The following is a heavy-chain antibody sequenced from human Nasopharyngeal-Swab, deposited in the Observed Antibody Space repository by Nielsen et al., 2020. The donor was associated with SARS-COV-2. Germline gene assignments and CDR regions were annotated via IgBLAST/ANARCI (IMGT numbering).Heavy chain of an antibody. Sequence: ASVKVSCKASGYTFTGECIHSVRLAPGKGLEWMGGFDPEDGETIYAQKFQGRVTMTEDTSTDTAYMELSSLRSEDTAVYYCATNFAYNWNDVPDYWGQGTLVTVSS. D-gene: IGHD1-1*01. CDR3: ATNFAYNWNDVPDY. J-gene: IGHJ4*02. CDR1: GYTFTGEC. CDR2: FDPEDGET. V-gene: IGHV1-24*01.